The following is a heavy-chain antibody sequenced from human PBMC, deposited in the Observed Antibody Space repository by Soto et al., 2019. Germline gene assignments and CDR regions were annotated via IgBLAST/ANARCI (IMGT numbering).Heavy chain of an antibody. D-gene: IGHD3-16*01. CDR3: ARGDSQVSSVFDY. CDR1: GGPFPNGGYY. Sequence: ASETLSLTCTVSGGPFPNGGYYWSWIRQEPGKGLEWIGYTHYSGDTSYNPSLRSRVTVSTDTSKTQFSLRLRSVTSADTAVYSCARGDSQVSSVFDYWGQVMFVTVS. J-gene: IGHJ4*02. V-gene: IGHV4-31*03. CDR2: THYSGDT.